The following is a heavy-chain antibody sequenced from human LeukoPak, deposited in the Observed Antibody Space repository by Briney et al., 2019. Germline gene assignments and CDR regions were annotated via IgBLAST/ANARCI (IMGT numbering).Heavy chain of an antibody. CDR2: IIPIFGTA. Sequence: SVKVSCKASGGTFSSYAISGVRQAPGQGLEWMGGIIPIFGTANYVQKFQGRVTITADKSTSTAYMELSSLRYEDTAVYYCARGWSRYCSGCAFDIWGQGTMVTVSS. CDR3: ARGWSRYCSGCAFDI. J-gene: IGHJ3*02. CDR1: GGTFSSYA. V-gene: IGHV1-69*06. D-gene: IGHD2-15*01.